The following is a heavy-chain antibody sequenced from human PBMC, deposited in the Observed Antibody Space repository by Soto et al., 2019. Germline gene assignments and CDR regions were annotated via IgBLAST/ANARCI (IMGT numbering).Heavy chain of an antibody. Sequence: SETLSLTCTVSGGSISSYYWSWIRQPPGKGLEWIGYIYYSGSTNYNPSLKSRVTISVDTSKNQFSLKLSSVTAADTAVYYCARDLEADSSSSHWFDPWGQGTLVTVSS. CDR2: IYYSGST. J-gene: IGHJ5*02. D-gene: IGHD6-6*01. CDR1: GGSISSYY. CDR3: ARDLEADSSSSHWFDP. V-gene: IGHV4-59*01.